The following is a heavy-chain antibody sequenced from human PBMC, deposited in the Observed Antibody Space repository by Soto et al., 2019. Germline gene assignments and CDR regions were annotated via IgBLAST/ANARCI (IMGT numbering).Heavy chain of an antibody. CDR1: GFLFNSHA. V-gene: IGHV3-23*01. CDR3: AKTREGHDFWSGQITHGYFDY. J-gene: IGHJ4*02. D-gene: IGHD3-3*01. Sequence: GGSLRLSCAASGFLFNSHAMSWVRQAPGKGLEWVAAISGRGSSTYYLDSVKGRFIVSRDNSKNKLYLQMNGLRAEDTAVYYCAKTREGHDFWSGQITHGYFDYWGQGIQVTVSS. CDR2: ISGRGSST.